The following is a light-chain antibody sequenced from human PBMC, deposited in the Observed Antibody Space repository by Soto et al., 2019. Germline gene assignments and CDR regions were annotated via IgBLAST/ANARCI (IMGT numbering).Light chain of an antibody. V-gene: IGKV1-5*03. CDR3: QHYNSYSGA. CDR2: KAS. J-gene: IGKJ1*01. CDR1: QTISSW. Sequence: DIQMTQSPSTLSGSVGDRVTITGRAVQTISSWLDWYQQKPGKAPKLLIYKASTLKSGVPSRFSGSGSGTEFTLTISSVEPDDFATYYCQHYNSYSGAFGQGTKVDIK.